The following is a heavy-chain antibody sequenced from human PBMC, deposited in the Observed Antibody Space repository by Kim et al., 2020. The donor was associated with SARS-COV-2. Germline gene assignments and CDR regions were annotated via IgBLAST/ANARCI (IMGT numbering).Heavy chain of an antibody. V-gene: IGHV4-59*01. CDR2: VYYSGST. CDR1: GGSISSYY. D-gene: IGHD1-26*01. Sequence: SETLSLTCTVSGGSISSYYWSWIRQPPGKGLEWIGNVYYSGSTNYNPSLKSRGTISVDTSKNQFSLKLSSVTTADTAVYYCAGAELPSDLWGRGTLVTVSS. CDR3: AGAELPSDL. J-gene: IGHJ2*01.